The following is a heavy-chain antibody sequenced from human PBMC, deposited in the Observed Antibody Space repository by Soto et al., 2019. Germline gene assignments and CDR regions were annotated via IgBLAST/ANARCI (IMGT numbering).Heavy chain of an antibody. CDR3: ATAGVYYDFWSGYYKNYYGMDV. J-gene: IGHJ6*02. Sequence: GASVKVSCKASGYTFTSYGISWARQAPGQGLEWMGWISAYNGNTNYAQKLQGRVTMTTDTSTSTAYMELRSLRSDDTAVYYCATAGVYYDFWSGYYKNYYGMDVWGQGTTVTVSS. V-gene: IGHV1-18*04. CDR1: GYTFTSYG. CDR2: ISAYNGNT. D-gene: IGHD3-3*01.